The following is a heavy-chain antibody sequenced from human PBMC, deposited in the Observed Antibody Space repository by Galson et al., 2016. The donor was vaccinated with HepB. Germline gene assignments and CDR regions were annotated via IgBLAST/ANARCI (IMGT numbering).Heavy chain of an antibody. CDR2: IYPGDSDT. Sequence: QSGAEVKKPGESLKISCKGSGYIFRNYWIGWVRQMPGKGLEWMGIIYPGDSDTRYSPSFQGRVTLSVDESFTTAYLQWASLEASDSAMYYCARHGSIGVRLNYFDHWGQGTLVAVAS. CDR1: GYIFRNYW. CDR3: ARHGSIGVRLNYFDH. J-gene: IGHJ4*02. D-gene: IGHD6-6*01. V-gene: IGHV5-51*01.